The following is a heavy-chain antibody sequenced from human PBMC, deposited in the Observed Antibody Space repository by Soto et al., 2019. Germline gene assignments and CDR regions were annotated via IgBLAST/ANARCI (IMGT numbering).Heavy chain of an antibody. D-gene: IGHD2-2*01. CDR1: GFTFSSYS. J-gene: IGHJ6*02. Sequence: GGSLRLSCAASGFTFSSYSMNWVRQAPGKGLEWVSYISSSSSTIYYADSVKGRFTISRDNAKNSLYLQMNSLRDEDTAVYYCARDPDGYCSSTSCYFDYYYYGMDVWGQGTTVTVSS. CDR3: ARDPDGYCSSTSCYFDYYYYGMDV. V-gene: IGHV3-48*02. CDR2: ISSSSSTI.